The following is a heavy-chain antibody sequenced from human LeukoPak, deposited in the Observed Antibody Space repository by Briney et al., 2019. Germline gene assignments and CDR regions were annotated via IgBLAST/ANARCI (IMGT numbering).Heavy chain of an antibody. CDR2: MNPNSGNT. CDR3: ARCSGWLRTLNWFDP. D-gene: IGHD6-19*01. CDR1: RYTFTSYD. J-gene: IGHJ5*02. V-gene: IGHV1-8*01. Sequence: ASVKVSCKASRYTFTSYDINWVRQATGQGLEWMGWMNPNSGNTGYAQKFQGRVTMTRNTSISTAYMELSSLRSEDTAVYYCARCSGWLRTLNWFDPWGQGTLVTVSS.